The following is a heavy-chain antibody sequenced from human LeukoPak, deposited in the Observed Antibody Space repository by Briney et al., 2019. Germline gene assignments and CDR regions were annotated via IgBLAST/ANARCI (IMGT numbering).Heavy chain of an antibody. V-gene: IGHV3-66*02. CDR3: ARDRGPG. J-gene: IGHJ3*01. Sequence: GGSLRLSCAASGFTFSNYAVSWVRQAPGKGLEWVSVIYSGGSTYYADSVKGRFTISRDNSKNTLYLQMNSLRAEDTAVYYCARDRGPGWGQGTMVTVSS. CDR2: IYSGGST. D-gene: IGHD3-10*01. CDR1: GFTFSNYA.